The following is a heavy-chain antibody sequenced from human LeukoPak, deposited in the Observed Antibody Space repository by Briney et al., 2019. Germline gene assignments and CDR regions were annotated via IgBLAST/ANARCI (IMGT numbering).Heavy chain of an antibody. CDR1: GFTFSNYA. CDR3: VKLLVEMRVLLPYFDY. Sequence: PGGSLRLSCSASGFTFSNYAIHWVRQAPGKGPEFVSAISPSGGSTYYADSVKGRFTISRDNSKNMLYLQMSSLRPEDTAVYYCVKLLVEMRVLLPYFDYWGQGTLVTVSS. D-gene: IGHD2-15*01. V-gene: IGHV3-64D*06. J-gene: IGHJ4*02. CDR2: ISPSGGST.